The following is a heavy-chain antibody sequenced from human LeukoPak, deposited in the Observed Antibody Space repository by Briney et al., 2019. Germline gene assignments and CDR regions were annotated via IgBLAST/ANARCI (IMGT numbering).Heavy chain of an antibody. J-gene: IGHJ4*02. CDR1: GYTFTDYY. D-gene: IGHD2-21*01. V-gene: IGHV1-2*02. Sequence: ASVKVSCKASGYTFTDYYIHCVRQAPGQRLEWMGWINPNSDYTFYAQKFQGRVTLTRDTSISTVYMELTTLTSDDTALYYCAVAPGDYWGQGTLVSVSA. CDR3: AVAPGDY. CDR2: INPNSDYT.